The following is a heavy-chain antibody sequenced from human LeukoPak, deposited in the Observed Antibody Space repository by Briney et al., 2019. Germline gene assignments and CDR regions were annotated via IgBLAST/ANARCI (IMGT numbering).Heavy chain of an antibody. Sequence: TGGSLRLSCAASGFTFSIYAMSWVRQAPGKGLEWVSAISGSGGFTYYADSVKGRFTISRDNSKNTLYLQMNSLRAEDTAVYYCAKASPVTMFSWFDPWGQGTLVTVSS. CDR2: ISGSGGFT. J-gene: IGHJ5*02. V-gene: IGHV3-23*01. CDR1: GFTFSIYA. CDR3: AKASPVTMFSWFDP. D-gene: IGHD4-17*01.